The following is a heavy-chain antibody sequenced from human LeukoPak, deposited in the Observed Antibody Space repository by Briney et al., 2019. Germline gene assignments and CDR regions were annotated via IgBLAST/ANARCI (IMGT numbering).Heavy chain of an antibody. D-gene: IGHD3-3*01. CDR1: GYTFTGYY. CDR3: ARGPGITIFGVVTYYYYYMDV. CDR2: ISAYNGNT. V-gene: IGHV1-18*04. Sequence: ASVKVSCKASGYTFTGYYMHWVRQAPGQGLEWMGWISAYNGNTNYAQKLQGRVTMTTDTSTSTAYMELRSLRSDDTAVYYCARGPGITIFGVVTYYYYYMDVWGKGTTVTVSS. J-gene: IGHJ6*03.